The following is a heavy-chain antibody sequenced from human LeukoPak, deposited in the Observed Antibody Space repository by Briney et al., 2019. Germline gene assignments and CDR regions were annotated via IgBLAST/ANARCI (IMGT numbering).Heavy chain of an antibody. V-gene: IGHV3-30*02. CDR1: GFTSIIYG. J-gene: IGHJ3*01. Sequence: GGSLRLSWLVSGFTSIIYGMHGVRQGPGKGVEWVAFMRYDGSNKYYADPVKGRFNISRDNSKNTLYLQMSSLRAEDTAVYYCVRDGSSWFRGQRTMVIVSS. D-gene: IGHD6-13*01. CDR2: MRYDGSNK. CDR3: VRDGSSWF.